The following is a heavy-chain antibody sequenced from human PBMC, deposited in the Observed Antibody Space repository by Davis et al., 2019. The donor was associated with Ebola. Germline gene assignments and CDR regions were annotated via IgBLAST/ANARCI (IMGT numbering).Heavy chain of an antibody. CDR1: GYTFTSFG. J-gene: IGHJ4*01. V-gene: IGHV1-18*01. CDR2: ISAYNGNT. Sequence: AASVKVSCKASGYTFTSFGISWVRQAPGQGLEWMGWISAYNGNTNYAQKLQGRVTMTTDTSTRTAYMELRSLRSDDTAVYYCARDITMIVAGGYFDFWGQEPWSPSPQ. D-gene: IGHD3-22*01. CDR3: ARDITMIVAGGYFDF.